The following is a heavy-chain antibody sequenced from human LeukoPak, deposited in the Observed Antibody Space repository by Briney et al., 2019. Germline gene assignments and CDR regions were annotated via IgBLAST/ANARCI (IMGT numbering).Heavy chain of an antibody. Sequence: GGSLRLSCAASGFTFSTYSMNWVRQAPGKGLEWVSSIGGSSTSIYYAGSVKGRFTISRDNAKNSLYLQMNSLRAEDTAVYYCAREEGKQQMEAFDYWGQGTLVTVTS. J-gene: IGHJ4*02. D-gene: IGHD6-13*01. CDR3: AREEGKQQMEAFDY. V-gene: IGHV3-21*01. CDR1: GFTFSTYS. CDR2: IGGSSTSI.